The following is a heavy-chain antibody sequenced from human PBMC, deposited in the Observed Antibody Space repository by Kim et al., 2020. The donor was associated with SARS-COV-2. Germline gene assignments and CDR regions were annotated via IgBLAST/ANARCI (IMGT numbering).Heavy chain of an antibody. CDR2: IRSKAYGGTT. Sequence: GGSLRLSCTASGFTFGDYAMSWFRQAPGKGLERVGFIRSKAYGGTTEYAASVKGRFTISRDDSKSIAYLQMNSLKTEDTAVYYCTRERVEDYYYYYYGMDVWGQGTTVTVSS. V-gene: IGHV3-49*03. CDR1: GFTFGDYA. D-gene: IGHD2-2*01. J-gene: IGHJ6*02. CDR3: TRERVEDYYYYYYGMDV.